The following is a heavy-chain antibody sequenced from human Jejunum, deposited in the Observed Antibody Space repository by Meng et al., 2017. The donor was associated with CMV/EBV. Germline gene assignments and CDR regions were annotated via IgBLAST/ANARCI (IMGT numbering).Heavy chain of an antibody. V-gene: IGHV4-39*07. CDR1: GSISSNSYY. CDR2: IYNSGNT. Sequence: GSISSNSYYWGWIRQPPGKGLEWIGIIYNSGNTYYNPSLKSRVTISKDTSKNQFSPKLTSVTAADTAVYYCARILLNDYGDYFDYWGQGALVTVSS. CDR3: ARILLNDYGDYFDY. D-gene: IGHD4-17*01. J-gene: IGHJ4*02.